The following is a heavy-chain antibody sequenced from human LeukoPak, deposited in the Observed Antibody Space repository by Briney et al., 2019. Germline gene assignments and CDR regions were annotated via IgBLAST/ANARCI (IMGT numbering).Heavy chain of an antibody. CDR3: AKLWIGSYPRYFDY. V-gene: IGHV3-23*01. Sequence: GGSLRLSCAASGFTFSSYWMSWVRQAPGKGLEWVSAITGSGGVTFYADSVKGRFTISRDNSKNSLYLQMHSLRAEDTAVYYCAKLWIGSYPRYFDYWGQGTLVTVSS. D-gene: IGHD1-26*01. CDR2: ITGSGGVT. CDR1: GFTFSSYW. J-gene: IGHJ4*02.